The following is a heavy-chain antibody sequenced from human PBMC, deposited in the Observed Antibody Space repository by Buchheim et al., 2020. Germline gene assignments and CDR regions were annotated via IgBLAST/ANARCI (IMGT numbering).Heavy chain of an antibody. CDR1: GFTFSSYA. J-gene: IGHJ4*02. CDR2: ISYDGTNR. D-gene: IGHD3-10*01. V-gene: IGHV3-30-3*01. Sequence: QVPLMESGGGVVQPGWSLRLSCVASGFTFSSYAMHWVRQAPGKGLEWVAVISYDGTNRDYADSVKGRFTISRDSSKNTLSLQMNSLRVEDTAVYFCARDRGPMVRGVRPILDNWGQG. CDR3: ARDRGPMVRGVRPILDN.